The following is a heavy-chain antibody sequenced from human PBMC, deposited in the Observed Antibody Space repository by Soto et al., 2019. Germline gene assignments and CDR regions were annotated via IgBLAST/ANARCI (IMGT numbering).Heavy chain of an antibody. CDR2: IYYSGST. V-gene: IGHV4-31*03. CDR1: GGSISSGGYY. Sequence: TLSLTCTVSGGSISSGGYYWSWIRQHPGKGLEWIGYIYYSGSTYYNPSLKSRVTISVDTSKNQFSLKLSSVTAADTAVYYCARSHGSLGDNWFDPWGQGTLVTVSS. J-gene: IGHJ5*02. D-gene: IGHD1-26*01. CDR3: ARSHGSLGDNWFDP.